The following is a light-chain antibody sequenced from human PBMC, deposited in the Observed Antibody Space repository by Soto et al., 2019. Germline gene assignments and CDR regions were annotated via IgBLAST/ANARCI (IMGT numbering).Light chain of an antibody. CDR2: GAS. Sequence: DIVLTQSPGTLSLSQGERATLSCRASQSVNSSYLAWYQQKPGKAPSLLIYGASSSATGIPDRFSGSGSGTDFTLTISRLEPEDFAVYYCQQYGRSPPMYTFGQGTQLEIK. CDR3: QQYGRSPPMYT. V-gene: IGKV3-20*01. J-gene: IGKJ2*01. CDR1: QSVNSSY.